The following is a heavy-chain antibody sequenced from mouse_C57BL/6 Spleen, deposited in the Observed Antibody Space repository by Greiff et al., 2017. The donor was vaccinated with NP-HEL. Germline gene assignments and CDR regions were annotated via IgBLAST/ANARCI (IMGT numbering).Heavy chain of an antibody. D-gene: IGHD2-10*01. CDR3: ARETGLLQFAY. Sequence: EVKLMESGPGLVKPSQSLSLTCSVTGYSITSGYYWNWIRQFPGNKLEWMGYISYDGSNNYNPSLKNRISITRDTSKNQFFLKLNSVTTEDTATYYCARETGLLQFAYWGQGTLVTVSA. CDR1: GYSITSGYY. CDR2: ISYDGSN. J-gene: IGHJ3*01. V-gene: IGHV3-6*01.